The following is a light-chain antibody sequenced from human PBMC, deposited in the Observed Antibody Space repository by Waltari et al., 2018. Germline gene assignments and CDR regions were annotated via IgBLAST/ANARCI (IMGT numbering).Light chain of an antibody. J-gene: IGKJ5*01. CDR3: QQYGDLPLT. V-gene: IGKV3-20*01. Sequence: EIVLTQSPVTLSLSPGESATFSCWATQRISSSSLAWYQQKPGQAPRLLIHGASSRATGVPDRFSGSGSGTDFTLTISRLEAEDFAVYYCQQYGDLPLTFGQGTRLEIK. CDR2: GAS. CDR1: QRISSSS.